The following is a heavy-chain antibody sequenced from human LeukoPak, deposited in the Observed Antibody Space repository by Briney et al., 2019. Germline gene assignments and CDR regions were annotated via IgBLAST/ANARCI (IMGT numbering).Heavy chain of an antibody. CDR1: GGSFSDYY. J-gene: IGHJ5*02. D-gene: IGHD3-10*01. V-gene: IGHV4-34*01. Sequence: SETLSLTCAVYGGSFSDYYWSWIRQPPGKGLEWIGEIDHSGSTNYNPSLKSRVTISVDTSKNQFSLKLSSVTAADTAVYYCARSHQKSGMVRGVTPFDPWGQGTLVTVSS. CDR3: ARSHQKSGMVRGVTPFDP. CDR2: IDHSGST.